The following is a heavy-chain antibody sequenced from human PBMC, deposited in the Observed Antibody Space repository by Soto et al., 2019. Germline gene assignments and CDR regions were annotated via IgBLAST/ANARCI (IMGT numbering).Heavy chain of an antibody. CDR2: IKQDGSEK. D-gene: IGHD3-22*01. Sequence: GGSLRLSCAASGFTFSSYWMSWVRQAPGKGLEWVANIKQDGSEKYYVDSVKGRFTISRDNAKNSLYLQMNSLRAEDTAVYYCASNSDYYDSSGYYYVDYWGQGTLVTVSS. CDR3: ASNSDYYDSSGYYYVDY. J-gene: IGHJ4*02. V-gene: IGHV3-7*03. CDR1: GFTFSSYW.